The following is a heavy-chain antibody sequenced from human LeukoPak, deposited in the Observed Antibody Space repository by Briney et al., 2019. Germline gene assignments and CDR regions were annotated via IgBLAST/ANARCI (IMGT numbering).Heavy chain of an antibody. CDR3: ATLGQSWGNAFDF. CDR1: GGSVSSRNSY. CDR2: IYYSGST. D-gene: IGHD7-27*01. J-gene: IGHJ3*01. Sequence: SETLSLTCTVSGGSVSSRNSYWGWIRRSPGKGLEWIGNIYYSGSTYYNTSLTSRVTISVDTSKNQISLKLTSVTAADTAVYYCATLGQSWGNAFDFWGQGTMVTVSS. V-gene: IGHV4-39*01.